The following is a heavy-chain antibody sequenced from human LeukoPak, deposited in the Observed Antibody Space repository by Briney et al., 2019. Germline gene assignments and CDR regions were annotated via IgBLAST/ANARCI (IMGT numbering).Heavy chain of an antibody. D-gene: IGHD1-26*01. J-gene: IGHJ3*02. CDR2: IYTSGST. Sequence: PSETLSLTCTVSGGSTSSYYWSWIRQPAGKGLEWIGRIYTSGSTNYNPSLKSRVTMSVDTSKNQFSLKLSSVTAADTAVYYCARVRPGRPMGVDAFDIWGQGTMVTVSS. CDR3: ARVRPGRPMGVDAFDI. V-gene: IGHV4-4*07. CDR1: GGSTSSYY.